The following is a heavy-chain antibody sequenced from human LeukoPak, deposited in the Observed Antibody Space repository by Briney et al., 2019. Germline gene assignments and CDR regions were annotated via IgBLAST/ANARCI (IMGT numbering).Heavy chain of an antibody. V-gene: IGHV3-43*02. J-gene: IGHJ4*02. CDR1: GFTFDDYA. Sequence: GGSLRLSCAASGFTFDDYAMHWVRQAPGKGLDWVSLISGDGGSTYYADSVKGRFTISRDNSKNSLYLQMNSLRTEDTALYYCAKEDSGNYYDSSGYYAFDYWGQGTLVTVSS. CDR3: AKEDSGNYYDSSGYYAFDY. D-gene: IGHD3-22*01. CDR2: ISGDGGST.